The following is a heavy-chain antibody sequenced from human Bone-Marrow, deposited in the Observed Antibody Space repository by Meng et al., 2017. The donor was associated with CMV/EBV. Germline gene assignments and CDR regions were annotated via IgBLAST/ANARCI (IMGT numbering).Heavy chain of an antibody. Sequence: GGSLRLSCAASGFTFSSYAMSWVRQAPGKGLEWVSAISGSGGSTYYADSVKGRFTISRDNSKNTLYLQMNSPRAEDTAGYYCAKDRKISIAARPAVFYFDYWGQGTLVTVSS. J-gene: IGHJ4*02. D-gene: IGHD6-6*01. CDR3: AKDRKISIAARPAVFYFDY. CDR1: GFTFSSYA. CDR2: ISGSGGST. V-gene: IGHV3-23*01.